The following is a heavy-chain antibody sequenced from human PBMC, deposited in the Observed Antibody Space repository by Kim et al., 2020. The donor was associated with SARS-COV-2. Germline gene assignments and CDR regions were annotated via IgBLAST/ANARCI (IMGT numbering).Heavy chain of an antibody. CDR3: ARDSYQLLHYYYYGIDV. J-gene: IGHJ6*01. Sequence: ASVKVSCKASGYTFTSYGISWVRQAPGQGLEWMGWISAYNGNTNYAQKLQGRVTMTTDTSTSTDYMELRSLRYDDTAVYYCARDSYQLLHYYYYGIDVGGQGSTVTVSS. CDR1: GYTFTSYG. V-gene: IGHV1-18*01. CDR2: ISAYNGNT. D-gene: IGHD2-2*01.